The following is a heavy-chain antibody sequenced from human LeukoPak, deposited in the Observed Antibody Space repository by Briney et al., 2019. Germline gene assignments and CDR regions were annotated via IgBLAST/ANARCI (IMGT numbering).Heavy chain of an antibody. CDR3: ARARGYSGYDV. D-gene: IGHD5-12*01. CDR1: GGSFSGYY. Sequence: ASETLSLTCAVYGGSFSGYYWSWIRQPPGQGLEWIGEINHSGSTNYNPSLKSRVTISVDTSKNQFFLKLSSVTAADTAVYYCARARGYSGYDVWGQGTLVTVSS. V-gene: IGHV4-34*01. CDR2: INHSGST. J-gene: IGHJ4*02.